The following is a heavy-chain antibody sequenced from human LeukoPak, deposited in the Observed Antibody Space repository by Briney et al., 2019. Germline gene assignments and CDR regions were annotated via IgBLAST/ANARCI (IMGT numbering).Heavy chain of an antibody. Sequence: GGSLRLSCAASGLTFSSYGMHWVRQAPGKGLEWVAVIWYDGSNKYYADSVKGRFTISRDNSKNTLYLQMNSLRAEDTAVYYCAPSRGVRYYFDYWGQGTLVTVSS. CDR2: IWYDGSNK. CDR3: APSRGVRYYFDY. V-gene: IGHV3-33*01. J-gene: IGHJ4*02. CDR1: GLTFSSYG. D-gene: IGHD3-10*01.